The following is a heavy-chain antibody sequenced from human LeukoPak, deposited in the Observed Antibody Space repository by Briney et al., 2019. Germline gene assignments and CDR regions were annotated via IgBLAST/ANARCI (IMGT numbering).Heavy chain of an antibody. Sequence: ASVKVSCKASGYTFTGYYMHWVRQAPGQGLEWMGWINPNSGGTNYAQKFQGRVTMTRDTSLTTAYMELIRLRSDDTAVYYCARVPYYYNKDYFDFWGQGTLVTVSS. D-gene: IGHD3-22*01. CDR2: INPNSGGT. CDR1: GYTFTGYY. CDR3: ARVPYYYNKDYFDF. V-gene: IGHV1-2*02. J-gene: IGHJ4*02.